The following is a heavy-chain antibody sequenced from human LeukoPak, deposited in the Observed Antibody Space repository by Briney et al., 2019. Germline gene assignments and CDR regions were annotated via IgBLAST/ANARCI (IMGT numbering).Heavy chain of an antibody. CDR2: IYYSGST. J-gene: IGHJ6*03. CDR1: GGSISSGGYS. D-gene: IGHD3-22*01. CDR3: ARARWGSSGRSQKVYYYMDV. Sequence: PSETLSLTCAVSGGSISSGGYSWSWIRQPAGKGLEWIGYIYYSGSTYYNPSLKSRVTISVDTSKNQFSLNLSSVTAADTAVYYCARARWGSSGRSQKVYYYMDVWGKGTTVTISS. V-gene: IGHV4-30-4*07.